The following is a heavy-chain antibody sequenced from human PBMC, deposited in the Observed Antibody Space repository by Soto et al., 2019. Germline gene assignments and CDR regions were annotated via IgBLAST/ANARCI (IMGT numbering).Heavy chain of an antibody. V-gene: IGHV1-69*13. CDR2: IIPIFGTA. CDR1: GGTFSSYA. CDR3: ARDIYCSSTSCHKSWNWFDP. Sequence: GASVKVSCKASGGTFSSYAISWVRQAPGQGLEWMGGIIPIFGTANYAQKFQGRVTITADESTSTAYMELSSLRSEDTAVYYCARDIYCSSTSCHKSWNWFDPWGQGTLVTVSS. D-gene: IGHD2-2*02. J-gene: IGHJ5*02.